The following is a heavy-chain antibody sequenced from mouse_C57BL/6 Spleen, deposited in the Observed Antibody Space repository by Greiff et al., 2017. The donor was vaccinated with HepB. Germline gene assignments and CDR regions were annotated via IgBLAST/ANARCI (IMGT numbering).Heavy chain of an antibody. J-gene: IGHJ3*01. V-gene: IGHV1-55*01. D-gene: IGHD2-4*01. Sequence: QVQLQQPGAELVKPGASVKMSCKASGYTFTSYWITWVKQRPGQGLEWIGDIYPGSGSTNYNEKFKSKATLTVDTSSSTAYMQLSSLTSEDSAVYYCARTVTYDFLFAYWVQGTLVTVSA. CDR1: GYTFTSYW. CDR2: IYPGSGST. CDR3: ARTVTYDFLFAY.